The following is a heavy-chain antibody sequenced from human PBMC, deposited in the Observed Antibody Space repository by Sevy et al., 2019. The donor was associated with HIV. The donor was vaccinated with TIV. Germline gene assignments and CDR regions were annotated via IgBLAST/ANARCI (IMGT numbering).Heavy chain of an antibody. CDR1: GFNVGDYV. Sequence: GWSLRLSCRASGFNVGDYVMNWFRQAPGKGLDWVGFIRSKAYGETREYAASVKGRVTISREDSKGIAYLQMHRLKTEDTGRYYCTRAMYYHDSGSYYGMDVWGQGTTVTVSS. CDR3: TRAMYYHDSGSYYGMDV. J-gene: IGHJ6*02. D-gene: IGHD3-10*01. CDR2: IRSKAYGETR. V-gene: IGHV3-49*03.